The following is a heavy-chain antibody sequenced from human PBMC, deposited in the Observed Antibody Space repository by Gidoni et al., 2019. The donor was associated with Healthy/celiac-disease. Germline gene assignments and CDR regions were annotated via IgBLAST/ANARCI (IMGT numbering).Heavy chain of an antibody. V-gene: IGHV4-39*01. D-gene: IGHD6-19*01. CDR2: IYYSGST. CDR1: GGSISSSSYY. Sequence: QLQLQESGPGLVKPSETLSLTCTVSGGSISSSSYYWGWIRQPPGKGLEWIGSIYYSGSTYYNPSLKSRVTISVDTSKNKFSLKLSSVTAADTAVYYCARTSDSSGWYVGTDYFDYWGQGTLVTVSS. J-gene: IGHJ4*02. CDR3: ARTSDSSGWYVGTDYFDY.